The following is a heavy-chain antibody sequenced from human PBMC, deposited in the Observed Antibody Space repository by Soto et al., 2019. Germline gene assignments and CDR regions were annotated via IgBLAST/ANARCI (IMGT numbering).Heavy chain of an antibody. J-gene: IGHJ5*02. D-gene: IGHD3-10*01. CDR1: GDTFTNFG. Sequence: HLVQSGPEVKKPGASVTVSCKTSGDTFTNFGLSWVRQAPGKGLEWMGWTATYNSNRNYAQKFQGRLTLTTDTSTSTAYMGLKSLGYDDTAVYYCARVLRGVVNWFDPWGQGTLVSVSS. CDR3: ARVLRGVVNWFDP. CDR2: TATYNSNR. V-gene: IGHV1-18*01.